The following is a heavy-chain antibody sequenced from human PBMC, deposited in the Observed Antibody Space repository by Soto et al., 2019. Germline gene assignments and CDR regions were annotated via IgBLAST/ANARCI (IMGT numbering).Heavy chain of an antibody. CDR2: INRSGST. CDR3: ARGRGSGWDVSNWFDP. V-gene: IGHV4-34*01. Sequence: LSLTCAVYGGSFSGYYWSWIRQPPGKGLEWIGEINRSGSTNYNPSLKSRVTISVDTSKNQFSLKLSSVTAADTAVYYCARGRGSGWDVSNWFDPWGQGTLVTVSS. D-gene: IGHD6-19*01. J-gene: IGHJ5*02. CDR1: GGSFSGYY.